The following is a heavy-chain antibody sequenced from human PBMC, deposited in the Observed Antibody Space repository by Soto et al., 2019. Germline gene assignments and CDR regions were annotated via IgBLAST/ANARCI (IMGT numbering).Heavy chain of an antibody. D-gene: IGHD3-9*01. V-gene: IGHV4-31*03. J-gene: IGHJ6*03. CDR1: GGSTSRGGYY. CDR2: IYYSGTT. Sequence: SETLSLTCTVSGGSTSRGGYYWSWIRQHPGKGLEWIGYIYYSGTTYYNPSLRSRVAISVDTSKNQFSLKLSSVTAADTAVYYCARTVLGPDLLADSFVDYYYYMDVWGQGTTVTVSS. CDR3: ARTVLGPDLLADSFVDYYYYMDV.